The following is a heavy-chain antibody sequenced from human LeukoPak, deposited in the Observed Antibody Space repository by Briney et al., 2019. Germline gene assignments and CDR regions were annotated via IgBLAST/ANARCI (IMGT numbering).Heavy chain of an antibody. D-gene: IGHD3-9*01. CDR2: ISSSSSYI. CDR1: GFTFSSYS. V-gene: IGHV3-21*01. CDR3: ATILTGYYLIDY. J-gene: IGHJ4*02. Sequence: GGSLRLSCAASGFTFSSYSMNWVRQAPGKGLEGVSSISSSSSYIYYADSVKGRFTISRGNAKNSLYLQMNSLRAEDTAVYYCATILTGYYLIDYWGQGTLVTVSS.